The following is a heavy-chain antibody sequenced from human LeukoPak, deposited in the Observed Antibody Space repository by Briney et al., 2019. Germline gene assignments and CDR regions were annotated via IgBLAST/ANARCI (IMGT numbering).Heavy chain of an antibody. V-gene: IGHV3-21*01. Sequence: GGSLRLSCAASGFTFSSYSMKWVRQAPGKGLEWVSSISSSSSYVYYADSVKGRFTISRDNAKNSLYLQMNSLRAEDRAVYYCAGGIVVVTALDYWGQGTLVTVSS. CDR3: AGGIVVVTALDY. J-gene: IGHJ4*02. CDR1: GFTFSSYS. CDR2: ISSSSSYV. D-gene: IGHD2-21*02.